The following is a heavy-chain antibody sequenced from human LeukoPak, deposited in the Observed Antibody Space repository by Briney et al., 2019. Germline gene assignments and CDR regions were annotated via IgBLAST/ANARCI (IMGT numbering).Heavy chain of an antibody. Sequence: SETLSLTCTVSGGSISSYYWSWIRQPPGKGLDWIGYIYYSGSTNYNPSLRSRVTISVDTSKNQFSLKLSSVTAADTAVYYCAGTYYYGSGSYRDYWGQGTLVTVSS. CDR1: GGSISSYY. D-gene: IGHD3-10*01. J-gene: IGHJ4*02. V-gene: IGHV4-59*08. CDR2: IYYSGST. CDR3: AGTYYYGSGSYRDY.